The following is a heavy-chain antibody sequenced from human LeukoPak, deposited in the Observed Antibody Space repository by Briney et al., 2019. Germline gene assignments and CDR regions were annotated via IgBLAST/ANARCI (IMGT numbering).Heavy chain of an antibody. CDR2: VSAYNGNT. D-gene: IGHD3-22*01. J-gene: IGHJ3*02. V-gene: IGHV1-18*01. CDR1: GYTFTSYG. CDR3: ARAVYDSSGYRDAFDI. Sequence: ASVKVSCKASGYTFTSYGISWVRQAPGQGLEWMGWVSAYNGNTNYAQKLQGRVTMTTDTSTSTAYMELRSLRSDDTAVYYCARAVYDSSGYRDAFDIWGQGTMVTVSS.